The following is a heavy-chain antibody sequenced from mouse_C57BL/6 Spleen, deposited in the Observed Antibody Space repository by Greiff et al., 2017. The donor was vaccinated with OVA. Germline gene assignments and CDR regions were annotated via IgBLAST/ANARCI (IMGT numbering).Heavy chain of an antibody. CDR3: AREDYESYYAMDY. J-gene: IGHJ4*01. Sequence: EVNVVESEGGLVQPGSSMKLSCTASGFTFSDYYMAWVRQVPEKGLEWVANINYDGSSTYYLDSLKSRFIISRDNAKNILYLQMSSLKSEDTATYYCAREDYESYYAMDYWGQGTSVTVSS. CDR2: INYDGSST. D-gene: IGHD1-1*01. CDR1: GFTFSDYY. V-gene: IGHV5-16*01.